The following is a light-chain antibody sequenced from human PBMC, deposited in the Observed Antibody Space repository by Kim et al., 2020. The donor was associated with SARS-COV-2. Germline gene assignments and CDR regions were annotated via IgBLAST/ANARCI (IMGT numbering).Light chain of an antibody. J-gene: IGKJ2*01. CDR1: QSISSW. Sequence: SASVGDRVTITCRAGQSISSWLAWYQQKPGKAPKLLIYKASSLESGVPSRFSGSASGTEFTLTISSLQPDDFATYYCQHYNSPPYNFGQGTKLEIK. CDR3: QHYNSPPYN. V-gene: IGKV1-5*03. CDR2: KAS.